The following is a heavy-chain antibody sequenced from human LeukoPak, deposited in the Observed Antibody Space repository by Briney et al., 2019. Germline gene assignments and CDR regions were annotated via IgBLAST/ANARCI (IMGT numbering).Heavy chain of an antibody. J-gene: IGHJ3*02. CDR1: GGSIRSYY. V-gene: IGHV4-59*01. D-gene: IGHD6-19*01. CDR2: IYYSGST. Sequence: SETLSLTCTVSGGSIRSYYWSWIRQPPGKGLEWIGYIYYSGSTNYNPSLKSRVTISVDTSKNQFSLKLSSVTAADTAVYYCARDLNSGGLAGGDIWGQGTMVTVSS. CDR3: ARDLNSGGLAGGDI.